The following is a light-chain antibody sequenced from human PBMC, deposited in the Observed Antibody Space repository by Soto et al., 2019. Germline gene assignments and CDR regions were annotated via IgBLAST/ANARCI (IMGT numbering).Light chain of an antibody. CDR2: DDS. J-gene: IGLJ2*01. CDR3: QVWDSSSDHVV. Sequence: SCELTQPPSVSVAPGQTARITCGGHNIGSKSVHWYQQKPGQAPVLVVYDDSDRPSGIPERFSGSNSGNTATLTISRVEAGDEADYYCQVWDSSSDHVVFGGGTKVTVL. V-gene: IGLV3-21*02. CDR1: NIGSKS.